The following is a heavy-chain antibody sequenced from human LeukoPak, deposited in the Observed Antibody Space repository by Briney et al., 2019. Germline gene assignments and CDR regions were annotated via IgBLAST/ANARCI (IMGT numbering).Heavy chain of an antibody. CDR2: ICYDGSNK. V-gene: IGHV3-33*01. D-gene: IGHD5-24*01. CDR3: ARDGLRGNNWFDP. Sequence: QPGRSLRLSCAASGFTFGSYGMHWVRQAPGKGLEWVAVICYDGSNKYYADSVKGRFTISRDNSKNTLDLQMNSLRAADTAVYYCARDGLRGNNWFDPWGQGTLVTVSS. J-gene: IGHJ5*02. CDR1: GFTFGSYG.